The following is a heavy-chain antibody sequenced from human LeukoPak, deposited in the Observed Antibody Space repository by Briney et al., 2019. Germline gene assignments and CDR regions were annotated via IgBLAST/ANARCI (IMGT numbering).Heavy chain of an antibody. CDR3: SKDLPHTRAWALKY. J-gene: IGHJ4*02. D-gene: IGHD2-2*01. V-gene: IGHV3-15*03. Sequence: GGSLRLSCTASGFIFSDAWMTWVRQAPGQGPEWVGRIKSKVNGGTTDYASSVKVRFTISRDDSENTLYLQMNSLRTDDTAVYYCSKDLPHTRAWALKYWGQGALVTVSS. CDR1: GFIFSDAW. CDR2: IKSKVNGGTT.